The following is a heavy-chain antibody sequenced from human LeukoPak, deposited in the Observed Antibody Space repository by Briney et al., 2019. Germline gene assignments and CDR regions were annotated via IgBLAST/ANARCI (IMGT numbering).Heavy chain of an antibody. V-gene: IGHV1-2*06. CDR1: GYTFTGYY. J-gene: IGHJ4*02. CDR3: AKDRSDADMAYLFDY. D-gene: IGHD5-18*01. CDR2: INPNSGGT. Sequence: ASVKVSCKASGYTFTGYYMHWVRQAPGQGLEWMGRINPNSGGTNYAQKFQGRVTMTRDTSISTAYMELSRLRSDDTAVYYCAKDRSDADMAYLFDYWGQGTLVTVSS.